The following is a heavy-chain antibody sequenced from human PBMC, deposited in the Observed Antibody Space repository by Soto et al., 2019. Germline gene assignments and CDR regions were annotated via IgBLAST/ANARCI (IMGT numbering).Heavy chain of an antibody. J-gene: IGHJ6*02. D-gene: IGHD2-2*01. V-gene: IGHV3-66*02. CDR3: ARGCISTSCYYYYGMDV. CDR2: IYNGGST. CDR1: GFTVSSNY. Sequence: SCAASGFTVSSNYMSWVRQAPGKGLEWVSVIYNGGSTYYADSVKGRFTISRDNSKNTLYLQMNSLRAEDTSVYYCARGCISTSCYYYYGMDVWGQGTTVTVS.